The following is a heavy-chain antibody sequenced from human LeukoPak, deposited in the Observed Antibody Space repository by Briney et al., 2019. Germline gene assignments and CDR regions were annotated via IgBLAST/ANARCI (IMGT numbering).Heavy chain of an antibody. CDR3: ARDQKELAVAGVFDY. Sequence: GASVKVSCKASGGTFSSYAISWVRQAPGQGLEWMGRIIPIFGTANYAQEFQGRVTITTDESTSTAYMELSSLRSEDTAVYYCARDQKELAVAGVFDYWGQGTLVTVSS. CDR1: GGTFSSYA. CDR2: IIPIFGTA. D-gene: IGHD6-19*01. J-gene: IGHJ4*02. V-gene: IGHV1-69*05.